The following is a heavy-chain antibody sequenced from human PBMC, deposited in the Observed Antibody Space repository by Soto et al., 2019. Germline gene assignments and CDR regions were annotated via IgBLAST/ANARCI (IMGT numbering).Heavy chain of an antibody. J-gene: IGHJ4*02. CDR1: GFTFNIYG. CDR3: AKDLRTMVRGVGAYYFDS. Sequence: HVQLVESGGGVVQSGRSLRLSCGASGFTFNIYGMHWVRQAPGKGLEWVAVTSYDGSDKFYADSVKGRFTISRDNSKNTLYLEMNSLRTDDTAFYYCAKDLRTMVRGVGAYYFDSCGQGTLVTVSS. V-gene: IGHV3-30*18. D-gene: IGHD3-10*01. CDR2: TSYDGSDK.